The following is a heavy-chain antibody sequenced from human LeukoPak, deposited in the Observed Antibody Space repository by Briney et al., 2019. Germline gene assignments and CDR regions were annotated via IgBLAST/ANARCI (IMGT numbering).Heavy chain of an antibody. CDR3: AKDGGSYSFQH. D-gene: IGHD3-22*01. CDR2: INDSGGRT. J-gene: IGHJ1*01. V-gene: IGHV3-23*01. CDR1: GFTFSTYA. Sequence: GGSLRLSCAASGFTFSTYAMSWVRQAPGKGLEWVSGINDSGGRTYYADSVKGRFTISRDNSKNTLYLLMNSLRAEDTAVYYCAKDGGSYSFQHWGQGTLVTVSS.